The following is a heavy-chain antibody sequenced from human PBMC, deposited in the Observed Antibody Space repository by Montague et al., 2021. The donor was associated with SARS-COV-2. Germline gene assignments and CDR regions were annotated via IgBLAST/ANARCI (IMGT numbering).Heavy chain of an antibody. CDR3: ARAVRGVIILSPYYAMDV. D-gene: IGHD3-10*01. V-gene: IGHV4-34*01. CDR1: GGSFSAYY. CDR2: INHSGRT. J-gene: IGHJ6*02. Sequence: SETLSLTCAVDGGSFSAYYWNWIRQPPGKGLEWIGDINHSGRTNXKPSLKSRVTVSLDTSKNQFSLKLRSVTAAATAVYYCARAVRGVIILSPYYAMDVWGQGTSVTVSS.